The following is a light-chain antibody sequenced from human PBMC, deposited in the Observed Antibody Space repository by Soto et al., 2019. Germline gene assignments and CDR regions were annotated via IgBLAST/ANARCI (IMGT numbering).Light chain of an antibody. CDR2: DVS. CDR1: SSDVGGYKY. CDR3: SAWDDSLNGVV. Sequence: QSALTQPRSVSGSPGQSVTISCTGTSSDVGGYKYVSWYQQHPGKVPKLMIYDVSKRPSGVPDRFSGSKSGNTASLTISGLQAEDEADYYCSAWDDSLNGVVFGGGTKLTVL. J-gene: IGLJ2*01. V-gene: IGLV2-11*01.